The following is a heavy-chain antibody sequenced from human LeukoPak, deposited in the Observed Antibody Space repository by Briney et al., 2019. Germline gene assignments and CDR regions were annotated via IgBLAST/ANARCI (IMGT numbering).Heavy chain of an antibody. CDR2: FDPEDGET. J-gene: IGHJ6*03. D-gene: IGHD6-6*01. CDR3: ATDLSSSRNMDV. Sequence: ASVKVSCKVSGYTLTELSMRSVRQAPGKGLEWMGGFDPEDGETIYAQKFQGRVTMTEDTSTDTAYMELSSLRSEDTAVYYCATDLSSSRNMDVWGKGTTVTVSS. V-gene: IGHV1-24*01. CDR1: GYTLTELS.